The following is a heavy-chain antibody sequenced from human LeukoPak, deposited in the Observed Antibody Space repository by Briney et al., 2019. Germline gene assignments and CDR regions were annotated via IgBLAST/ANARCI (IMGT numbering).Heavy chain of an antibody. CDR2: IYNSGST. Sequence: PSETLSLTHTVPGASLRKHYWSWIRQPPGKGLEWIGHIYNSGSTNYNPSLKSRVTISVDTSKNQFSLKLTSVTAADTAVYYCARGRDGGNYTPLDYWGQGTLVTVSS. CDR1: GASLRKHY. CDR3: ARGRDGGNYTPLDY. J-gene: IGHJ4*02. D-gene: IGHD4-23*01. V-gene: IGHV4-59*11.